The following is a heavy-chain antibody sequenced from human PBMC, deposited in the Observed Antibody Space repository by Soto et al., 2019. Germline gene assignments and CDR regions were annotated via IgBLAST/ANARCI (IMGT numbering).Heavy chain of an antibody. D-gene: IGHD3-3*01. CDR3: ARASISAPDAFDI. J-gene: IGHJ3*02. CDR1: GGLISSYF. V-gene: IGHV4-59*01. CDR2: IYYSGST. Sequence: SETLSLTRTVSGGLISSYFWSWLRQPPGKGLEWIGYIYYSGSTNYNPSLKSRVTISVDTSKNQFPLKLSSATAADTAVYYCARASISAPDAFDIWGQRTIVIVS.